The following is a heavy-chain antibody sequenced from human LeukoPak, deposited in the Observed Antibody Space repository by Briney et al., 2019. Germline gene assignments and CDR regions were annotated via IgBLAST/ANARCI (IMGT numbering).Heavy chain of an antibody. J-gene: IGHJ6*03. D-gene: IGHD3-22*01. CDR2: IYTSGST. CDR1: GGSISSYY. V-gene: IGHV4-4*09. CDR3: ARDGYYYDSSGYYYDYYYMDV. Sequence: SETLSLTCTVSGGSISSYYWSWLRQPPGKGLEWIGYIYTSGSTNYNPSLKSRVTISVDTSKNQFSLKLSSVTAADTAVYYCARDGYYYDSSGYYYDYYYMDVWGKGTTVTVSS.